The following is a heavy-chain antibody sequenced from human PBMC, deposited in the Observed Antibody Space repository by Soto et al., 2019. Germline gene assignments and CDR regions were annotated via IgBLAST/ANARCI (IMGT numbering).Heavy chain of an antibody. V-gene: IGHV3-33*01. D-gene: IGHD2-15*01. CDR2: IWYDGSNK. CDR3: ARDGYCSGGSCYRQGMDV. J-gene: IGHJ6*02. CDR1: GFTFSSYG. Sequence: GGSLRLSCAASGFTFSSYGMHWVRQAPGKGLEWVAVIWYDGSNKYYADSVKGRFTISRDNSKNTLYLQMNSLRAEDTAVYYCARDGYCSGGSCYRQGMDVWGQGTTVTVSS.